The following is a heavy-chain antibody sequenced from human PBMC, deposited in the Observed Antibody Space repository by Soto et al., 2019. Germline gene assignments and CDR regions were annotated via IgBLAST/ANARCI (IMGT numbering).Heavy chain of an antibody. D-gene: IGHD3-10*01. CDR2: INPNSGGT. Sequence: ASVKVSCKASGYTFTGYYMHWVRQAPGQGLEWMGWINPNSGGTNYAQKFQGRVTMTRDTSISTAYMELSRLRSDDTAVYYCAPTGNHYYYYYGMDVWGQGTRVTVSS. CDR1: GYTFTGYY. V-gene: IGHV1-2*02. CDR3: APTGNHYYYYYGMDV. J-gene: IGHJ6*02.